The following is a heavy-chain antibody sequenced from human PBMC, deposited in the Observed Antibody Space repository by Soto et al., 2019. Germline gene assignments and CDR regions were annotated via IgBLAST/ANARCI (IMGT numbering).Heavy chain of an antibody. V-gene: IGHV1-18*01. CDR1: GYTFTSSG. CDR2: ISAHTGSS. J-gene: IGHJ3*01. D-gene: IGHD3-22*01. CDR3: AGAFFYQCSDIRGYSFDAFDF. Sequence: QVQLVQSGAEVKKPGASVKVSCKASGYTFTSSGMSWVRQAPGQGFEWKGWISAHTGSSEYAQRFQGRVTMTTDRSTSTAYMVHRSLRSDDTAVYYCAGAFFYQCSDIRGYSFDAFDFWRPGTLVTISS.